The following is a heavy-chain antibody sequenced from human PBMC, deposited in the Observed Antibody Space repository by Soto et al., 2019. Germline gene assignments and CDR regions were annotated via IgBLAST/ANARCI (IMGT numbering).Heavy chain of an antibody. V-gene: IGHV3-7*01. CDR3: ARVAYGNGWIFDH. D-gene: IGHD6-19*01. CDR1: GFTFSNYW. CDR2: IKQDGSEK. J-gene: IGHJ4*01. Sequence: LRLSCAASGFTFSNYWMSWVRQAPGKGLEWVANIKQDGSEKYYVDSVKGRFTLSRDNAQNSLQLQMNSLRAEDTAIYFCARVAYGNGWIFDHWGQGTLVTVSS.